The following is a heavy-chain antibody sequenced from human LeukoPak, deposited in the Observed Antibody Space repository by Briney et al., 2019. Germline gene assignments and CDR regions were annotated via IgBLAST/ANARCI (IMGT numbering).Heavy chain of an antibody. CDR2: ISGSAVNK. Sequence: GGSLRLSCAASGFTFSHYAMTWVRQSPGKGLEWVSAISGSAVNKHYADSVRGRFTISRDNSKDTLYLQMNNLRGEDTAAYYCVKARYFDWELNFDYWGQGALVTVSS. V-gene: IGHV3-23*01. CDR1: GFTFSHYA. D-gene: IGHD3-9*01. CDR3: VKARYFDWELNFDY. J-gene: IGHJ4*02.